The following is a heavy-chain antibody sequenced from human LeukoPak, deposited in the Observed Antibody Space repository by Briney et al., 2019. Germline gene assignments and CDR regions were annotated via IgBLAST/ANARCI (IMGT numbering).Heavy chain of an antibody. D-gene: IGHD1-26*01. J-gene: IGHJ1*01. CDR2: IDPNSGGT. CDR3: ARDASSGNLDEYFPH. Sequence: ASVKVSCKASGYTFTGYYMHWVRQAPGQGLEWMGWIDPNSGGTNYAQKFQGRVTMTRDTSISTAYMELSRLRSDDTAVYYCARDASSGNLDEYFPHWGQGTLVTVSS. V-gene: IGHV1-2*02. CDR1: GYTFTGYY.